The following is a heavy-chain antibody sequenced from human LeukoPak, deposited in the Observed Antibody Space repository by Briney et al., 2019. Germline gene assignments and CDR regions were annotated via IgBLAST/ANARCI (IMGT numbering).Heavy chain of an antibody. Sequence: PGGSLRLSCSASGFSLSGYWMSWVRQAPGKGLEWVANIKPDGSEKNYVDSMKGRFTIPRDNAKNSLYLQMNSLRAEDTAVYYCARGDDSSGYRPFDYWGQGTLVTVSS. D-gene: IGHD3-22*01. V-gene: IGHV3-7*01. CDR2: IKPDGSEK. CDR3: ARGDDSSGYRPFDY. CDR1: GFSLSGYW. J-gene: IGHJ4*02.